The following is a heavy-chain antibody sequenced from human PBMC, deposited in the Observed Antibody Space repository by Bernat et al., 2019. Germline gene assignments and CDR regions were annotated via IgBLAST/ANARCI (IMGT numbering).Heavy chain of an antibody. Sequence: QITLKESGPTLVKPTQTLTLTCTFSGFSLTTSGVAVGWIRQPPGKALEWLAVIHWDDDKRYSPSLKSRLTITKDTSKNQVVLTMTNTDPVDTATYFCVRLNYAPGSHHFDYWGQGTLVTVSS. CDR1: GFSLTTSGVA. D-gene: IGHD3-10*01. V-gene: IGHV2-5*02. CDR2: IHWDDDK. J-gene: IGHJ4*02. CDR3: VRLNYAPGSHHFDY.